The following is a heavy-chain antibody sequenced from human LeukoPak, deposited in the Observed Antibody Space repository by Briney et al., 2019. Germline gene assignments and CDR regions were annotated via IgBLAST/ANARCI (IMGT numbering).Heavy chain of an antibody. V-gene: IGHV4-38-2*02. CDR3: ARDLLGYFDY. D-gene: IGHD7-27*01. CDR2: IYHSGST. CDR1: GYSISSGYY. Sequence: SETLSLTCIVSGYSISSGYYWGWIRQPPGKGLEWIGSIYHSGSTYYNPSLKSRVTISVDTSKNQFSLKLSSVTAADTAVYYCARDLLGYFDYWGQGTLVTVSS. J-gene: IGHJ4*02.